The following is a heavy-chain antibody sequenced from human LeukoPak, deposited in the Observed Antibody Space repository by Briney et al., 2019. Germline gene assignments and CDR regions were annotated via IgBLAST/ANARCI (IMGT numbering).Heavy chain of an antibody. CDR2: INPNSGGT. J-gene: IGHJ4*02. V-gene: IGHV1-2*06. CDR3: AKAKTIVGTFGFDY. D-gene: IGHD2/OR15-2a*01. CDR1: GYTFTDYY. Sequence: ASVKVSCKASGYTFTDYYMHWVRQAPGQGLEWVGRINPNSGGTNYAQKFQGRVTMTMDTSISTAYMELTRLTSDDTAVYYCAKAKTIVGTFGFDYWGQGTLVTVSS.